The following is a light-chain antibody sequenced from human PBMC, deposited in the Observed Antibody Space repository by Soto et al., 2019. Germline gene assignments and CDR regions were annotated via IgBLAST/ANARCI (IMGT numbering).Light chain of an antibody. Sequence: EIAMTQSPVTLSASPGERVTLSCRASQSVSNNLAWYQQKSGQAPRLLIYGASTRVTGIPARFSGSGSGTEFTLTISSLQSEDFAIYYCQQYNNWPPLTFGQGTRLDI. J-gene: IGKJ5*01. CDR3: QQYNNWPPLT. CDR2: GAS. CDR1: QSVSNN. V-gene: IGKV3-15*01.